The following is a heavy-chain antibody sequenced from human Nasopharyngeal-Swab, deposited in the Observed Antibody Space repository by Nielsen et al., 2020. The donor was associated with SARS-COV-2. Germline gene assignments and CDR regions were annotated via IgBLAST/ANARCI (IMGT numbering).Heavy chain of an antibody. V-gene: IGHV1-69*10. Sequence: SVKVSCKTSGGTFTNSAISWVRQAPGQGLEWMGGIVPALGLPNYAQKFRGRITISADRSTTTSYLELGSLRSEDTAIYYCAREGGYGAYDAPDYWGQGTLVTVSS. J-gene: IGHJ4*02. CDR2: IVPALGLP. D-gene: IGHD5-12*01. CDR3: AREGGYGAYDAPDY. CDR1: GGTFTNSA.